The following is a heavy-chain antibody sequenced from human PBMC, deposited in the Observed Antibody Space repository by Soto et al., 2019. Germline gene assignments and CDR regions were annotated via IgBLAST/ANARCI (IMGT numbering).Heavy chain of an antibody. CDR3: ACSIAAAPDAFDI. CDR2: IYPGDSDT. Sequence: PGESLKISCKGSGYSFTSYWIGWVRQMPGKGLEWMGIIYPGDSDTRYSPSFQGQVTISADKSISTAYLQWSSLKASDIAMYYCACSIAAAPDAFDIWGQGTMVTVSS. CDR1: GYSFTSYW. D-gene: IGHD6-13*01. V-gene: IGHV5-51*03. J-gene: IGHJ3*02.